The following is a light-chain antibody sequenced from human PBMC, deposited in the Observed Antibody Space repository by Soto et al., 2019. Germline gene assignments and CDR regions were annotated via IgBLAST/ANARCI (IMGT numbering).Light chain of an antibody. CDR2: GAS. CDR1: QSGSSRY. CDR3: QQYANSPPT. V-gene: IGKV3-20*01. J-gene: IGKJ1*01. Sequence: IVLTQSPGTLSLSPGERATLSCRASQSGSSRYLAWYQQEPGQAPRILVYGASSRATGIPDRFSGSGSGTDLNLTIIRLEPEAFSVYYCQQYANSPPTFGQGTNVEI.